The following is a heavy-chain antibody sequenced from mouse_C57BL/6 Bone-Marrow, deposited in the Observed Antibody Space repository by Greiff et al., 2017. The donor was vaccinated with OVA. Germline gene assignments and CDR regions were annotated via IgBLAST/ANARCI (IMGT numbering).Heavy chain of an antibody. D-gene: IGHD1-1*01. CDR3: ARRYYYGSSSDY. V-gene: IGHV1-55*01. J-gene: IGHJ2*01. CDR1: GYTFTSYW. CDR2: IYPGSGST. Sequence: QVQLQQPGAELVKPGASVKMSCKASGYTFTSYWITWVKQRPGQGLEWIGDIYPGSGSTNYNEKFKSKATLTVDTSSSTAYMQLSSLTSEDSAVYYCARRYYYGSSSDYWGQGTTLTVSS.